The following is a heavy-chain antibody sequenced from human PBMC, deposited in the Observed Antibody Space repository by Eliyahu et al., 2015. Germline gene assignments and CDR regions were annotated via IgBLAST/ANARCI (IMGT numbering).Heavy chain of an antibody. D-gene: IGHD1-20*01. CDR3: ARVSNWNDFYYFDY. J-gene: IGHJ4*02. CDR1: GFPFRSYA. V-gene: IGHV3-30-3*01. CDR2: ISYDGSNK. Sequence: QVQLVESGGGVVQPGRSLRLSCAASGFPFRSYAMHWVRQAPGKGLEWVAVISYDGSNKYYADSVKGRFTISRDNSKNTLYLQMNSLRAEDTAVYYCARVSNWNDFYYFDYWGQGTLVTVSS.